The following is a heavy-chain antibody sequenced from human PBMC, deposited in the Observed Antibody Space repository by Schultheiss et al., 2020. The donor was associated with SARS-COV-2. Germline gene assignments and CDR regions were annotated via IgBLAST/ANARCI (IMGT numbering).Heavy chain of an antibody. CDR3: ARVPIRRYYDTSGFYFHSLRDAFDI. Sequence: SETLSLTCAVYGGSFSGYYWSWIRQPPGKGLEWIGYIYYSGSTNYNPSLKSRVTISVDTSKNQFSLKLSSVTAADTAVDYCARVPIRRYYDTSGFYFHSLRDAFDIWGQGTMVTVSS. D-gene: IGHD3-22*01. CDR2: IYYSGST. V-gene: IGHV4-59*12. J-gene: IGHJ3*02. CDR1: GGSFSGYY.